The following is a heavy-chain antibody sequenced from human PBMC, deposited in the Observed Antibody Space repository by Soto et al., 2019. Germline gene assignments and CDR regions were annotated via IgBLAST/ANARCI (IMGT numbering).Heavy chain of an antibody. J-gene: IGHJ4*02. CDR2: IDYSGNT. CDR1: GGSISNYH. V-gene: IGHV4-59*01. Sequence: QVVLQQSGPGLVKPSETLSLTCSVSGGSISNYHWNWIRQPPGKGLEWIGYIDYSGNTVYNPSLESRVTVSIDTSRNQFSLKLSSVTAADTAVYYCALGYCGSASCYGIVYWGQGILVTVSS. CDR3: ALGYCGSASCYGIVY. D-gene: IGHD2-2*01.